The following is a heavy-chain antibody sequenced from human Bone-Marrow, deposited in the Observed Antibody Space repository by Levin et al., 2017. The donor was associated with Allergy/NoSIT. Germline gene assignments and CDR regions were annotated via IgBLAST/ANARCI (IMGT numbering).Heavy chain of an antibody. J-gene: IGHJ4*02. CDR2: INPNSDGT. V-gene: IGHV1-2*02. CDR3: ARGGYESDWRADY. CDR1: GYTFTDYY. Sequence: ASVKVSCKASGYTFTDYYVHWVRQAPGQGLEYMGGINPNSDGTTYAQRFQGRVTMTSDTSITTAYMELSRLTSDDTAVYYCARGGYESDWRADYWGQGTLVTVSS. D-gene: IGHD2-15*01.